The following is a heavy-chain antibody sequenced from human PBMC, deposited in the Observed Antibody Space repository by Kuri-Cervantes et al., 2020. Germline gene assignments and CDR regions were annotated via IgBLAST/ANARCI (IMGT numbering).Heavy chain of an antibody. CDR2: IVPIFGTA. D-gene: IGHD3-10*01. Sequence: SVKVSCKASGGTFSSYAISWVRQAPGQGLEWMGGIVPIFGTANYAQKFQGRVTITADESTSTAYMELSSLRSEDTAVYYCARAMVRGVIQCPGYWGQGTLVTVSS. CDR1: GGTFSSYA. J-gene: IGHJ4*02. V-gene: IGHV1-69*13. CDR3: ARAMVRGVIQCPGY.